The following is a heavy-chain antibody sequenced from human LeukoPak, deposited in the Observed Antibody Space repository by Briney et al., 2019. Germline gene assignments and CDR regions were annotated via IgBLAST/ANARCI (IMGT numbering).Heavy chain of an antibody. Sequence: GGSLRLSCAASGFTFDDYGMSWVRQAPGKGLEWVSGITWNGGSTGYADSVKGRFTISRDSAKNSLYLQMNSLRAEDTAFYYCARDPGDILVAGTFDYWGQGTLVTVSS. D-gene: IGHD6-19*01. V-gene: IGHV3-20*04. CDR2: ITWNGGST. CDR1: GFTFDDYG. CDR3: ARDPGDILVAGTFDY. J-gene: IGHJ4*02.